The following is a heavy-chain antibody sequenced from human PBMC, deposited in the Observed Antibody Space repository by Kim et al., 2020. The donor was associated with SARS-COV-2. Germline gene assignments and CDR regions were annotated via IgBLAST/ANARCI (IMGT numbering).Heavy chain of an antibody. J-gene: IGHJ2*01. Sequence: SETLSLTCTVSGGSVSSGSYYWSWIRQPPGKGLEWIGYIYYSGSTNYNPSLKSRVTISVDTSKNQFSLKLSSVTAADTAVYYCARGVRWELLRDWYFDLWGRGTLVTVSS. CDR2: IYYSGST. CDR3: ARGVRWELLRDWYFDL. V-gene: IGHV4-61*01. CDR1: GGSVSSGSYY. D-gene: IGHD1-26*01.